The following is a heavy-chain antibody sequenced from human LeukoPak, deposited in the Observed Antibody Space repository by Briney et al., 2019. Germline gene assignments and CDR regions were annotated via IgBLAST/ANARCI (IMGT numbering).Heavy chain of an antibody. D-gene: IGHD3-22*01. V-gene: IGHV1-18*01. Sequence: ASVKVSCKASGYTFTSCGISWVRQAPGQGLEWMGWISAYNGNTNYAQKLQGRVTMTTDTSTSTAYMELRSLRSDDTAVYYCARDKPYYYDSSGYEPDFDYWGQGTLVTVSS. J-gene: IGHJ4*02. CDR1: GYTFTSCG. CDR2: ISAYNGNT. CDR3: ARDKPYYYDSSGYEPDFDY.